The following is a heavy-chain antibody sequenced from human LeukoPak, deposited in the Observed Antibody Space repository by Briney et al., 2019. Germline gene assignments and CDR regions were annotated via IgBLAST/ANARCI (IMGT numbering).Heavy chain of an antibody. J-gene: IGHJ4*02. CDR2: IYSSGIT. CDR3: ARGPGAATNEAFDY. CDR1: GGSISNSY. D-gene: IGHD6-25*01. Sequence: SETLSLSCPVSGGSISNSYWSWIRQPAGKGLEWIGRIYSSGITDYSPPPKSRVTMSIDTSKNQFSLQLSSVTAADTAVYYFARGPGAATNEAFDYGGQGTLATVSS. V-gene: IGHV4-4*07.